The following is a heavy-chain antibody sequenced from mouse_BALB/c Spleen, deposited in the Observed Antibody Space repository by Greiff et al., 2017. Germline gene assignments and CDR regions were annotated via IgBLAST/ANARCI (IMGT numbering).Heavy chain of an antibody. D-gene: IGHD1-1*01. V-gene: IGHV5-9-4*01. J-gene: IGHJ4*01. CDR3: ARDVLLRYLDY. CDR1: GFTFSSYA. Sequence: EVKLMESGGGLVKPGGSLKLSCAASGFTFSSYAMSWVRQSPEKRLEWVAEISSGGSYTYYPDTVTGRFTISRDNAKNTLYLEMSSLRSEDTAMYYCARDVLLRYLDYWGQGTSVTVSS. CDR2: ISSGGSYT.